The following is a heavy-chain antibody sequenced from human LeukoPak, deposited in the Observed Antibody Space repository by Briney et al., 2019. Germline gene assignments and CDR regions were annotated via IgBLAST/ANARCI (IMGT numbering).Heavy chain of an antibody. CDR2: IYTSGST. Sequence: SQTLYLTCTVSGGSISSGSYYWSWIRQPAGKGLEWIGRIYTSGSTNYNPSLKSRVTISVDTSKNQFSLKLSSVTAADTAVYYCARDNYDFWSGYTNYWGQGTLVTVSS. CDR3: ARDNYDFWSGYTNY. V-gene: IGHV4-61*02. D-gene: IGHD3-3*01. J-gene: IGHJ4*02. CDR1: GGSISSGSYY.